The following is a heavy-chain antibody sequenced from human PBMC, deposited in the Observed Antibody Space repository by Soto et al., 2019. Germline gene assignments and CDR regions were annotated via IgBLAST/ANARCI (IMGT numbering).Heavy chain of an antibody. CDR2: SNPSGGTT. CDR3: ARDREQLVRDYYYYGMDV. J-gene: IGHJ6*02. V-gene: IGHV1-46*01. CDR1: GDTFTSFY. Sequence: ASLKVPCKASGDTFTSFYMNWVRRSAGQGREWMGMSNPSGGTTSYEQKFQGRVTITRNTSTSTVYMELSSLRSDDTAVYYCARDREQLVRDYYYYGMDVWGQGTTVTVSS. D-gene: IGHD6-6*01.